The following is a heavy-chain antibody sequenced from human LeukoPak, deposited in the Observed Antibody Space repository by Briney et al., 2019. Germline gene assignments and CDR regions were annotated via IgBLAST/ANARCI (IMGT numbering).Heavy chain of an antibody. Sequence: GGSLRLSCSASGFTVSSNYMSWVRQAPGKGLEWVSVIYSGGSTYYADSVKGRFTISRDNSKNTLYLQMNSLRAEDTAVYYCARDSDILTGYYSGMDVWGQGTTVTVSS. CDR3: ARDSDILTGYYSGMDV. J-gene: IGHJ6*02. V-gene: IGHV3-53*01. D-gene: IGHD3-9*01. CDR1: GFTVSSNY. CDR2: IYSGGST.